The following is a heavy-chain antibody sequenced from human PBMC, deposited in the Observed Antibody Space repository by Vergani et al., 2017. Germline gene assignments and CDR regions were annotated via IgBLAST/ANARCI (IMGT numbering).Heavy chain of an antibody. CDR1: GFTFSNSA. Sequence: EVHLLESGGGQVEAGGSLRLSCVASGFTFSNSAMSWVRQTSGKGLEWVSVISGHGDRTYYADSVKGRFTISRDNSKNTVYLQMNSLKAEDRATYYCARDRYYLGSGSYPYFYYYCLDVWGQGTAVTVSS. D-gene: IGHD3-10*01. V-gene: IGHV3-23*01. CDR2: ISGHGDRT. CDR3: ARDRYYLGSGSYPYFYYYCLDV. J-gene: IGHJ6*02.